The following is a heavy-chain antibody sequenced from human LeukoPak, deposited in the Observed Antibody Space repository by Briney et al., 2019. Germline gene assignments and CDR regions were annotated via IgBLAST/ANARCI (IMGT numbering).Heavy chain of an antibody. Sequence: ASVKVSCKASGYTFSDYYMHWVRQAPGQGLEWMGWINPYSGGTNYAEKFQGRVTMTRDTSMTTAYMELSGLRSDDTPMYYCATLRRSGWYIGDWGQGTLVTVSS. D-gene: IGHD6-19*01. J-gene: IGHJ4*02. CDR3: ATLRRSGWYIGD. V-gene: IGHV1-2*02. CDR1: GYTFSDYY. CDR2: INPYSGGT.